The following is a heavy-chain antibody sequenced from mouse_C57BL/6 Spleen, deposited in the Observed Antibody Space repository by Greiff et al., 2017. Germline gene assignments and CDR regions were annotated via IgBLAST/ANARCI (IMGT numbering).Heavy chain of an antibody. D-gene: IGHD2-10*02. Sequence: QVQLQQSGAELARPGASVKLSCKASGYTFTSSGISWVKQRTGQGLEWIGEIYPRSGNTYYNEKFKGKATLTADKSSSTAYMELRSLTSEDSAVYFCARGGYGNYEGFYAMDYWGQGTSVTVSS. V-gene: IGHV1-81*01. J-gene: IGHJ4*01. CDR2: IYPRSGNT. CDR1: GYTFTSSG. CDR3: ARGGYGNYEGFYAMDY.